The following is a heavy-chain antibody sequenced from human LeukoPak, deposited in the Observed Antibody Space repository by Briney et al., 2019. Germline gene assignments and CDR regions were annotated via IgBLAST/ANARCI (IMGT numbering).Heavy chain of an antibody. V-gene: IGHV3-23*01. D-gene: IGHD2-2*01. CDR1: GFTFSSYA. CDR3: AKDRMMRGEYQLLVDY. Sequence: PGGSLRLSCAASGFTFSSYAMSWVRQAPGKGLEWVSAISGSGGSTYYADSVKGRFTISRDNSKNTLYLQMNSLRAEDTAVCYCAKDRMMRGEYQLLVDYWGQGTLVTVSS. J-gene: IGHJ4*02. CDR2: ISGSGGST.